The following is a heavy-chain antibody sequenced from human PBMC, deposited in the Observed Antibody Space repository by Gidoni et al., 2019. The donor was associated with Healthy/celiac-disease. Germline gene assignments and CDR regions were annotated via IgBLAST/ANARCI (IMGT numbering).Heavy chain of an antibody. V-gene: IGHV4-34*12. J-gene: IGHJ4*02. Sequence: QVQLQQGGAGLLKPSETLSLTCAVYGGSFSGYYWSWIRRPPGKGLEWIGEIIHSGSTNSKPSLKIRVTISSDTSKNQFSLKLRSVTAADTAVYYCARVGKWGYSYRTGPLDYWGQGTLVTVSS. CDR2: IIHSGST. CDR3: ARVGKWGYSYRTGPLDY. CDR1: GGSFSGYY. D-gene: IGHD5-18*01.